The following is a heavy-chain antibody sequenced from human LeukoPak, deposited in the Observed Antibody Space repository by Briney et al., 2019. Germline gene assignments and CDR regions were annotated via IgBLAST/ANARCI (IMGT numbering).Heavy chain of an antibody. CDR1: GGSFSGYY. D-gene: IGHD4-23*01. J-gene: IGHJ4*02. Sequence: SETLSLTCAVYGGSFSGYYWSWIRQPPGKGLEWIGEINHSGSTNYNPSLKSRVTISVDTSKNQFFLKLSSVTAADTAVYYCARALPTTVAFDYFDYWGQGTLVTVSS. CDR3: ARALPTTVAFDYFDY. CDR2: INHSGST. V-gene: IGHV4-34*01.